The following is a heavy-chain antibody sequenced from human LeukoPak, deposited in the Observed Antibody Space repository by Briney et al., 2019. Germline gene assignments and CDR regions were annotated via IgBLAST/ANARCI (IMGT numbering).Heavy chain of an antibody. CDR1: GFTFTSSA. CDR3: AADGNSGSYPFDY. Sequence: ASVKVSCKASGFTFTSSAVQWVRQARGQRLEWIGWIVVGSGNTNYAQKFQERVTITRDMSTSTAYMELSSLRSEDTAAYYCAADGNSGSYPFDYWGQGTLVTVSS. CDR2: IVVGSGNT. V-gene: IGHV1-58*01. D-gene: IGHD1-26*01. J-gene: IGHJ4*02.